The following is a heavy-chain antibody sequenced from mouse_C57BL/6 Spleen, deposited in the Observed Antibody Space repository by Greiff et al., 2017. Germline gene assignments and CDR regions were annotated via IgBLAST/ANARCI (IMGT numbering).Heavy chain of an antibody. V-gene: IGHV1-64*01. Sequence: VQLQQPGAELVKPGASVKLSCKASGYTFTSYWMHWVKQRPGQGLEWIGMIHPNSGSTNYNEKFKSKATLTVDKSSSTAYMQLSSLTSEDSAVYYCARLRLGQGYCDVWGTGTTVTVSS. CDR1: GYTFTSYW. D-gene: IGHD4-1*01. J-gene: IGHJ1*03. CDR2: IHPNSGST. CDR3: ARLRLGQGYCDV.